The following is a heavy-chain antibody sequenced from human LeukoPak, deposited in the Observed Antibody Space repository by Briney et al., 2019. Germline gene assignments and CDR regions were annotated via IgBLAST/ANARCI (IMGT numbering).Heavy chain of an antibody. Sequence: SETLSLTCTVSGGSISSYYWSWIRQPPGKGLEWIGYIYYSGSTNYNTSLKSRVTISVDTSKNQFSLKLSSVTAADTAVYYCARAGTPNWFDPWGQGTLVTVSS. CDR3: ARAGTPNWFDP. D-gene: IGHD6-13*01. V-gene: IGHV4-59*01. CDR1: GGSISSYY. J-gene: IGHJ5*02. CDR2: IYYSGST.